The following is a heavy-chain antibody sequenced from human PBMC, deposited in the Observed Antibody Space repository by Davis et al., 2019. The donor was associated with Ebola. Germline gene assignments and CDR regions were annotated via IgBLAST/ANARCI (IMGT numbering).Heavy chain of an antibody. CDR2: INPHNGNT. D-gene: IGHD1-1*01. V-gene: IGHV1-18*04. J-gene: IGHJ4*02. CDR1: GYTFTSYG. Sequence: AASVKVSCKASGYTFTSYGITWVRQAPGQGLEWMGWINPHNGNTNYAQNVQGRVTMTTDTSTSTAYMEVGSLTSDDTAVYYCARAQFPTTSDHWGPGTLVTVSS. CDR3: ARAQFPTTSDH.